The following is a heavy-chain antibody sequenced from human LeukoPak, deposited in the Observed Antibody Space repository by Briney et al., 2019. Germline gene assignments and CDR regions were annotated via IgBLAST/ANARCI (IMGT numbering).Heavy chain of an antibody. CDR3: AKDKGREGDY. J-gene: IGHJ4*02. Sequence: GGSLRLSCAASGFTFSSYGMHWVRLAPGKGLEWVAVISYDGTIKYYADSVQGRFTISRDNSKNTLFLQMNSLRAEDTAVYYCAKDKGREGDYWGQGTLVTVSS. D-gene: IGHD1-26*01. CDR1: GFTFSSYG. V-gene: IGHV3-30*18. CDR2: ISYDGTIK.